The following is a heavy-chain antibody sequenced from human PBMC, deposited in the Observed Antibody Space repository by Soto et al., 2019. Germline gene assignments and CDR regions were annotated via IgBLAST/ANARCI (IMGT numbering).Heavy chain of an antibody. CDR1: GFTFSSYW. CDR2: IKQDGSEK. D-gene: IGHD2-15*01. CDR3: ARGGVVVAANHYYYGMDV. Sequence: SLRLSCAASGFTFSSYWMSWVRQAPGKGLEWVANIKQDGSEKYYVDSVKGRFTISRDNAKNSLYLQMNSLRAEDTAVYYCARGGVVVAANHYYYGMDVWGQGTTVTVSS. V-gene: IGHV3-7*01. J-gene: IGHJ6*02.